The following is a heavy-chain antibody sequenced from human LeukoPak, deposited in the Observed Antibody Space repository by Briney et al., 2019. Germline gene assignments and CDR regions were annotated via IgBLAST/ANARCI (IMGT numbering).Heavy chain of an antibody. D-gene: IGHD6-13*01. CDR1: GYTFTGYY. J-gene: IGHJ5*02. V-gene: IGHV1-2*02. CDR2: INPNSGGT. CDR3: ARDLGDVSPYSSSWYNWFDP. Sequence: ASVKVSCKASGYTFTGYYMHWVRQAPGQGLEWMGWINPNSGGTNYAQKFQGRVTMTRDTPISTAHMELSRLRSDDTAVYYCARDLGDVSPYSSSWYNWFDPWGQGTLVTVSS.